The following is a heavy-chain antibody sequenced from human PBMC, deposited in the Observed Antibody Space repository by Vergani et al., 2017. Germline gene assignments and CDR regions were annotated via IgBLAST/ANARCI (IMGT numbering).Heavy chain of an antibody. D-gene: IGHD1-1*01. CDR2: ISSSSSTL. CDR1: GFTFSSYS. J-gene: IGHJ6*02. V-gene: IGHV3-48*04. CDR3: ARDSTTGTGYYGMDV. Sequence: EVQLVESGGGLVQPGGSLRLSCAASGFTFSSYSMNWVRQAPGKGLEWVSYISSSSSTLYYADSVKGRFTISRDNAKNSLYLQMNSLRAEDTAVYYCARDSTTGTGYYGMDVWGQGTTVTVSS.